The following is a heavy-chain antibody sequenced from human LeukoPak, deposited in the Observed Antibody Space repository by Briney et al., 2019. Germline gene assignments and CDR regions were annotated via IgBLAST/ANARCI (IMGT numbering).Heavy chain of an antibody. CDR2: ISYDGSNK. D-gene: IGHD3-3*01. V-gene: IGHV3-30*18. Sequence: GRSLRLSCAASGFTFSSYGMHWVRQAPGKGLEWVAVISYDGSNKYYADPVKGRFTISRDNSKNTLYLQMNSLRAEDTAVYYCAKVLRFLEWSLPLYGMDVWGQGTTVTVSS. CDR1: GFTFSSYG. J-gene: IGHJ6*02. CDR3: AKVLRFLEWSLPLYGMDV.